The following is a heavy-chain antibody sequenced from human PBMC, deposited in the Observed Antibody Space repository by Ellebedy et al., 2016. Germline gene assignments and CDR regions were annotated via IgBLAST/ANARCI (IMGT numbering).Heavy chain of an antibody. D-gene: IGHD3-9*01. Sequence: SETLSLTXTVSGGSISGNYYWAWIRQPPGKGLEWIGSFYYSGSTYYNPSLKSRVTISVDTSKNQFSLNLSSVTAADTAVYYCARATYSPLRYFAVWGQGTTVTVSS. CDR3: ARATYSPLRYFAV. V-gene: IGHV4-39*01. J-gene: IGHJ6*02. CDR1: GGSISGNYY. CDR2: FYYSGST.